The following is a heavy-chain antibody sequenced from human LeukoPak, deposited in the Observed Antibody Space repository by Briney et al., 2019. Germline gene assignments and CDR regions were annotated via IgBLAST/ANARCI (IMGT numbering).Heavy chain of an antibody. CDR2: IRNDGSNK. CDR3: AKDTPLCYFDY. CDR1: GFTFSSYG. Sequence: PGGSLRLSCAASGFTFSSYGMHWVRQAPGKGLEWVAFIRNDGSNKYYADSVKGRFTISRDNSKNTLYLQMNSLRADDTAVYYCAKDTPLCYFDYWGQGTLVTVSS. J-gene: IGHJ4*02. D-gene: IGHD3-16*01. V-gene: IGHV3-30*02.